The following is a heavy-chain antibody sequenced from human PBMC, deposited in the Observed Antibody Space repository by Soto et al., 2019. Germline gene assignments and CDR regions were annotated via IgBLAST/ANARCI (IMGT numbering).Heavy chain of an antibody. D-gene: IGHD2-15*01. Sequence: ASVKVSCKASGYTFSSNSIHWVRQAPGQGLEWMGWITPFNGDTSYAQKFHGRVTMTTDTSTSTAFMELRSLRFDDTAVDYVARVRVVVGATIDSWGQGTLVTVSS. J-gene: IGHJ4*02. V-gene: IGHV1-18*04. CDR2: ITPFNGDT. CDR3: ARVRVVVGATIDS. CDR1: GYTFSSNS.